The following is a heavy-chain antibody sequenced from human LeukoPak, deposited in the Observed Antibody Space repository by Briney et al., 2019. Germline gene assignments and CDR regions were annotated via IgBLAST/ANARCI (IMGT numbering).Heavy chain of an antibody. CDR2: IYYSGST. CDR3: ARADYDYVWGSYRYPPDY. Sequence: SETLSLTCTVSGGSISSGDYYWSWLRQPPGKGLEWIVYIYYSGSTYYNPSLKSRVTISVYTSKTQFSLKLSSVTAADPAVYYCARADYDYVWGSYRYPPDYWGQGTLVTVSS. D-gene: IGHD3-16*02. V-gene: IGHV4-30-4*01. J-gene: IGHJ4*02. CDR1: GGSISSGDYY.